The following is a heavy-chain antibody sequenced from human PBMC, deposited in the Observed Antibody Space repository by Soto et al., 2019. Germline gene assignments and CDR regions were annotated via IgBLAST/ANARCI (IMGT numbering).Heavy chain of an antibody. CDR2: ISYSVGT. V-gene: IGHV4-31*03. CDR1: ASSLSSCGYY. D-gene: IGHD3-16*01. Sequence: PSDTLSLTCTVSASSLSSCGYYWSWSRQPPGKALEWIGHISYSVGTYYNPSLRSRGTMSVDTSKNQSSLKLSYVTAADTAMYFCAREYVGPNYYFDFWGQGTLVTVSS. CDR3: AREYVGPNYYFDF. J-gene: IGHJ4*02.